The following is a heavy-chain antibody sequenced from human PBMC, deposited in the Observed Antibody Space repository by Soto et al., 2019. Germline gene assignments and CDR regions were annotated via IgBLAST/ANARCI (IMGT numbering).Heavy chain of an antibody. D-gene: IGHD6-13*01. V-gene: IGHV1-69*02. CDR3: ARVVEHLVY. J-gene: IGHJ4*02. CDR1: GGTFSSYT. Sequence: SVKVSCKASGGTFSSYTINWVRQAPGQGLEWMGRIIPILSLANYAQKFQGRVTISADKSTSTAYMEVSSLRSEDTAVYYCARVVEHLVYWGQGTPVTVSS. CDR2: IIPILSLA.